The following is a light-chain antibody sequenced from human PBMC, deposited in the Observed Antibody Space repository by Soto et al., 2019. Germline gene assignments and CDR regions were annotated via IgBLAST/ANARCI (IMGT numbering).Light chain of an antibody. V-gene: IGLV1-51*01. CDR1: TSNIGKSH. J-gene: IGLJ1*01. Sequence: QSVLTQPPSVSAAPGQKVTISCSGSTSNIGKSHVSWYQHLPGTAPKLLIYDNDNRPSGIPDRIYGAKSGTAATLDITGLQTGDDAADYCATCDDSLSAAVFGPGTKVTVL. CDR3: ATCDDSLSAAV. CDR2: DND.